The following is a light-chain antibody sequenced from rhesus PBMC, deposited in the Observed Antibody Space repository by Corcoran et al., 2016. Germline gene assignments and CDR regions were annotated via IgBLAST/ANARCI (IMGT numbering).Light chain of an antibody. CDR2: TAS. V-gene: IGKV1S12*01. CDR3: QHYYDNPRT. Sequence: DIQMTQSPSALSASVGDRVTISCRASQNIYSNLAWYQQKPGKAPKLLIYTASSLQTGIPFRFSGSGSGTDFTLTISSLQPEDSAAYYCQHYYDNPRTFGGGTKVEIK. CDR1: QNIYSN. J-gene: IGKJ4*01.